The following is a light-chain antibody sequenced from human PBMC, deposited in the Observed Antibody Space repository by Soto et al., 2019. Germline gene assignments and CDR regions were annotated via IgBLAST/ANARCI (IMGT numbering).Light chain of an antibody. J-gene: IGLJ2*01. Sequence: QSVLTQPPSVSGAPGQRVTISCTGSNSNIGAGHAAQWYQQPPGTTPKLLIYDNHRRPSGVPVRFCGSRSGTSASLAITGLPAEDEDDYYCQSYDNDLSVVFGGGTKLTVL. CDR2: DNH. CDR1: NSNIGAGHA. V-gene: IGLV1-40*01. CDR3: QSYDNDLSVV.